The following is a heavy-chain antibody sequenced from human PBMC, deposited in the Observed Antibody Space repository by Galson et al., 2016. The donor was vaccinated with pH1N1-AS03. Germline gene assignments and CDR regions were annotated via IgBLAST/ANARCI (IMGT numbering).Heavy chain of an antibody. V-gene: IGHV4-59*01. Sequence: ETLSLTCTVSGGSMSGYYWSWIRRSPERGLEWIGCVYYSGTPTYNPSLKSQVTISVDTSKNQFSLKLSSVTAADTAVYFCARTGSNGWYYFDSWGQGALVTVSS. CDR1: GGSMSGYY. CDR3: ARTGSNGWYYFDS. CDR2: VYYSGTP. J-gene: IGHJ4*02. D-gene: IGHD6-19*01.